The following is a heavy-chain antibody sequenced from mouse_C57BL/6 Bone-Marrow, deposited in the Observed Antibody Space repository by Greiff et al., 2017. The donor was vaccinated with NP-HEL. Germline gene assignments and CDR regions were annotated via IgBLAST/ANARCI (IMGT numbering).Heavy chain of an antibody. CDR1: GYTFTSYW. CDR3: ARAYFYYFDY. CDR2: IYPGSGST. D-gene: IGHD2-10*01. V-gene: IGHV1-55*01. Sequence: QVQLQQPGAELVKPGASVKMSCKASGYTFTSYWITWVKQRPGQGLEWIGDIYPGSGSTNYNEKFKSKATLTVDTSSSTAYMQLSSLTAEDSAVYYCARAYFYYFDYWGQDTTLTVSS. J-gene: IGHJ2*01.